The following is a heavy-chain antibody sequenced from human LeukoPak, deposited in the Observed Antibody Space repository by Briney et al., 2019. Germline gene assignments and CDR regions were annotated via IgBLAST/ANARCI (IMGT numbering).Heavy chain of an antibody. D-gene: IGHD2-15*01. Sequence: SETLSLTCTVSGGSISSSSYYWGWIRQPPGKGLEWIGSIYYTGSTYYNPSLKSRVTISVDTSKNQFSLKLSSVTAADTAVYYCARDSVTEDPSDYWGQGTLVTVSS. CDR1: GGSISSSSYY. CDR2: IYYTGST. CDR3: ARDSVTEDPSDY. J-gene: IGHJ4*02. V-gene: IGHV4-39*02.